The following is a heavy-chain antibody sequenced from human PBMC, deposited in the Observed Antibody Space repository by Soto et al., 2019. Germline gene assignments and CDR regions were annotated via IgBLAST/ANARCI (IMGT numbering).Heavy chain of an antibody. J-gene: IGHJ5*02. V-gene: IGHV4-39*01. CDR2: IYYSGST. CDR3: ASSGWFDP. CDR1: GVSISSSTYY. Sequence: SETLSLTCTVSGVSISSSTYYWGWIRQPPGKGLEWIGTIYYSGSTYYNPSLKSRVTISVDTSKNQFSLKLSAVTAADTAVYYCASSGWFDPWGQGTPVTVSS.